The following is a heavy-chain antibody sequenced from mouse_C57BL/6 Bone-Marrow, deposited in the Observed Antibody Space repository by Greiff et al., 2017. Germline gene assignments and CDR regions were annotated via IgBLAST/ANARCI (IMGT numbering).Heavy chain of an antibody. CDR2: SRNKANDYTT. Sequence: EVMLVESGGGLVQSGRSLRLSCATSGFTFSDFYMEWVRQAPGKGLEWIAASRNKANDYTTEYSASVKGRFIVSRDTSQSILYLQMNALRAEDTAMYYCAGDAMDYWGQGTSVTVSS. CDR1: GFTFSDFY. J-gene: IGHJ4*01. V-gene: IGHV7-1*01. CDR3: AGDAMDY.